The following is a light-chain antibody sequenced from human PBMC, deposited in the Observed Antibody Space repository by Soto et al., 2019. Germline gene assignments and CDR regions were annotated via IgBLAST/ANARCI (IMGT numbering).Light chain of an antibody. J-gene: IGLJ2*01. CDR3: GTWDSSLSVVV. CDR1: SSNIGNNY. CDR2: DNN. V-gene: IGLV1-51*01. Sequence: QSVLTQPPSVSAAPGQKVTISCSGSSSNIGNNYVSWYQQFPGTAPKLLIYDNNQRPSGISVRFSVSKSGTSATLGITGLQTWDEADYYCGTWDSSLSVVVFGGGTKVTVL.